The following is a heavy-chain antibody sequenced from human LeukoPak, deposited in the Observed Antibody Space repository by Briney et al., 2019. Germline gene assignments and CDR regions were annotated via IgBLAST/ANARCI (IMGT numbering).Heavy chain of an antibody. D-gene: IGHD2-15*01. V-gene: IGHV4-59*08. CDR2: IYYSGST. J-gene: IGHJ4*02. CDR1: GGSISGYY. CDR3: ARTPYVEEDY. Sequence: SETLSLTCTVSGGSISGYYWGWSRQPPGKGLEWIGYIYYSGSTNYNPSLKSRVTISVDTSKNQFSLKLSSVTAADTAVYYCARTPYVEEDYWGQGTLVTVSS.